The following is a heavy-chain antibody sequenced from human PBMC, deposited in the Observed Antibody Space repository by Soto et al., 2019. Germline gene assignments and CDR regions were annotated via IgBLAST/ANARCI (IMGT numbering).Heavy chain of an antibody. J-gene: IGHJ4*02. CDR2: INPSGGST. Sequence: ASVKVSCKASGYTFTSYYMHCVRQPPGQGLEWMGIINPSGGSTSYAQKFQGRVTMTRDTSTSTVYMELSSLSSEDTSVYSCASPRSSSWQGFDYLGEGTLVTASS. D-gene: IGHD6-13*01. CDR1: GYTFTSYY. V-gene: IGHV1-46*01. CDR3: ASPRSSSWQGFDY.